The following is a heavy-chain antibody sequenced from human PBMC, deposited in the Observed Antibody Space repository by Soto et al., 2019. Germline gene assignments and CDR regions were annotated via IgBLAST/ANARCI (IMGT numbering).Heavy chain of an antibody. Sequence: EVQLVESGGGLVQPGGSLRLSCAASGFTISGNAMNWVRQAPGRGLEWVSYISSSSTNIHYADSVRGRFTISRDYAQNSLYLQMKSLRDEDTAVYRCARDLSWGSKWYFYMDVWGKGTTVTVS. CDR3: ARDLSWGSKWYFYMDV. CDR1: GFTISGNA. D-gene: IGHD3-16*01. CDR2: ISSSSTNI. J-gene: IGHJ6*03. V-gene: IGHV3-48*02.